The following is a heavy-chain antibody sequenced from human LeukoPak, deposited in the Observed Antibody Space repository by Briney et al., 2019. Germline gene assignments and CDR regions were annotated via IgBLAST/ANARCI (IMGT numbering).Heavy chain of an antibody. CDR3: ARGGPPDPYGMDV. CDR1: GFTVITNY. CDR2: IYSGGST. Sequence: PGGSLRLSCAASGFTVITNYMSWVRQAPGKGLEWVSTIYSGGSTYYADSVKGRFILYRDIPRNTLYLQMNSLRADDTAVYYCARGGPPDPYGMDVWGQGTRVSVSS. J-gene: IGHJ6*02. V-gene: IGHV3-66*01. D-gene: IGHD1-14*01.